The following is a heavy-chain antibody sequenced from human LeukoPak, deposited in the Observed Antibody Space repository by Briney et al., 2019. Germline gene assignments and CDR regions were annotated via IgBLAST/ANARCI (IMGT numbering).Heavy chain of an antibody. J-gene: IGHJ4*02. D-gene: IGHD3-3*01. Sequence: SETLSLTCTVSGGSISSGSYYWSWIRQPAGKGLEWIGYIYYSGSTYYNPSLKSRVTISVDTSKNQFSLKLSSVTAADTAVYYCARVPKDFWSGFDYWGQRTLVTVSS. CDR2: IYYSGST. CDR3: ARVPKDFWSGFDY. V-gene: IGHV4-30-4*08. CDR1: GGSISSGSYY.